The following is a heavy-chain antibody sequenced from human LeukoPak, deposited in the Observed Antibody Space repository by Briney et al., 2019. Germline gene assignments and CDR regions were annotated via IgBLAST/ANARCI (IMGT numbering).Heavy chain of an antibody. Sequence: GGSLRLSCAASGFTFSSYSMNWVRQAPGKGLEWVSYISSSSSTIYYADTVKGRFTISRDNAKNSLYLQMNSLRAEDTAVYYCAREDCSSTSCYAASFDYWGQGTLVTVSS. CDR2: ISSSSSTI. CDR1: GFTFSSYS. J-gene: IGHJ4*02. D-gene: IGHD2-2*01. V-gene: IGHV3-48*01. CDR3: AREDCSSTSCYAASFDY.